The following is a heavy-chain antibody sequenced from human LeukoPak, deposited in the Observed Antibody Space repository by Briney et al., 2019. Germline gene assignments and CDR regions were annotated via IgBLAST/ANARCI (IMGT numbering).Heavy chain of an antibody. CDR2: INWNGAST. Sequence: PGGSLRLSCAASGFTFDDYDMSWVRQVPGKGLEWVSAINWNGASTGYADSVKGRFTISRDNAKNSLCLQMNSLSAEDTALYFCARDVEYSNIYFYYYIDVWGKGTTVTVSS. CDR1: GFTFDDYD. J-gene: IGHJ6*03. V-gene: IGHV3-20*04. D-gene: IGHD6-6*01. CDR3: ARDVEYSNIYFYYYIDV.